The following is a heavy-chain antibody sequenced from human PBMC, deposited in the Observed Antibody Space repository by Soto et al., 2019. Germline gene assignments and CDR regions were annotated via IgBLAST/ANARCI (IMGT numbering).Heavy chain of an antibody. CDR3: AACSYLDY. D-gene: IGHD3-16*02. J-gene: IGHJ4*02. CDR2: ISGSDGKT. V-gene: IGHV3-23*01. CDR1: GFSFGSYA. Sequence: GGALRIACSASGFSFGSYALSWVRQAPGKGLEWVSTISGSDGKTFYADSVKGRFSISRDTSPSTLYLQMNSLRADDTAMYYCAACSYLDYWGQGTLVTVSS.